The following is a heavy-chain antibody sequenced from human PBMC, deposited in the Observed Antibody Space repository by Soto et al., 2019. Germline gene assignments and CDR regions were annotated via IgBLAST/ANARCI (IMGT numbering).Heavy chain of an antibody. CDR3: ARRGPGTYFDY. Sequence: GGSLRLSCAASGFTFSTYSMNWVRQAPGKGLEWVSYISSSSSTIFYTDSVKGRFTVSRDNAKNSLYLQMNSLRTEDTAVYYCARRGPGTYFDYWGQGTLVTVSS. CDR2: ISSSSSTI. J-gene: IGHJ4*02. V-gene: IGHV3-48*01. D-gene: IGHD6-13*01. CDR1: GFTFSTYS.